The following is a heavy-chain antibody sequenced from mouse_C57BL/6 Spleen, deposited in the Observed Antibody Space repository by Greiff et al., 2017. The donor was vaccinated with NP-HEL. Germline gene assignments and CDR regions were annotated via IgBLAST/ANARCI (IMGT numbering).Heavy chain of an antibody. J-gene: IGHJ2*01. CDR3: ARDGMITYYFDY. CDR2: INPNNGGT. Sequence: EVKLQQSGPELVKPGASVKISCKASGYTFTDYYMNWVKQSHGKSLEWIGDINPNNGGTSYNQKFKGKATLTVDKSSSTAYMELRSLTSEDSAVYYCARDGMITYYFDYWGQGTTLTVSS. D-gene: IGHD2-4*01. CDR1: GYTFTDYY. V-gene: IGHV1-26*01.